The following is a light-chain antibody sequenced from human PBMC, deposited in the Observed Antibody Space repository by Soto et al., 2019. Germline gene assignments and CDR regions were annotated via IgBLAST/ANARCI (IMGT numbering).Light chain of an antibody. V-gene: IGLV2-14*01. Sequence: QSALAQPASMSGSPGQSVTISCAGTSSDIGGYNYVSWYQHHPGTAPKLIIYDVSSRPSGVSRRFSASKSGNTASLTISGLQAEDEADYYCSSYAGSNNYVFGTGTKVTVL. CDR3: SSYAGSNNYV. CDR1: SSDIGGYNY. J-gene: IGLJ1*01. CDR2: DVS.